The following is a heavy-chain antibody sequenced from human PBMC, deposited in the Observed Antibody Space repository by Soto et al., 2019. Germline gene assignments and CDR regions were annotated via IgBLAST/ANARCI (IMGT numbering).Heavy chain of an antibody. V-gene: IGHV3-11*03. CDR3: TGGQDNLAVNFDY. Sequence: GGSLRLSCAASGSSFRDYYMSWIRQSPGKGLEWLSYITSSSSYTHYADSVKGRFTISRDNAKNSLYLQMNGLRAEDTAVYYCTGGQDNLAVNFDYWGQGTPVTVSS. J-gene: IGHJ4*02. D-gene: IGHD1-1*01. CDR2: ITSSSSYT. CDR1: GSSFRDYY.